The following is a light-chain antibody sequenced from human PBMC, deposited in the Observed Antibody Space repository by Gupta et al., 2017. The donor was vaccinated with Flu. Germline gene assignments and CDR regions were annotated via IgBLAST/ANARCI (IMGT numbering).Light chain of an antibody. J-gene: IGLJ2*01. CDR2: QDS. Sequence: SYALPQPPTASVSPGQTASITCSGDKLGDKYACWYQQKPGQSPVLVIYQDSKRPAGIPGRFSGSNSGNTATLTISGTQALDEADYYCQTWDSSTFVVFGGGTKLTVL. CDR3: QTWDSSTFVV. V-gene: IGLV3-1*01. CDR1: KLGDKY.